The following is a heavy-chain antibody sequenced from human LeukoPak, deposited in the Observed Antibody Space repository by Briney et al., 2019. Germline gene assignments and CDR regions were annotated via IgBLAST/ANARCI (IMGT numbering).Heavy chain of an antibody. V-gene: IGHV3-48*01. Sequence: PGGSLRLSCAASGFTFSSYSMNWVRQAPGKGLEWVSYISSSSSTIYYADSVKGRFTISRDNAKNSLYLQMNSLRAEDTAVYYCARDPGVPAFDPWGQETLVTVSS. CDR2: ISSSSSTI. D-gene: IGHD2-2*01. CDR1: GFTFSSYS. J-gene: IGHJ5*02. CDR3: ARDPGVPAFDP.